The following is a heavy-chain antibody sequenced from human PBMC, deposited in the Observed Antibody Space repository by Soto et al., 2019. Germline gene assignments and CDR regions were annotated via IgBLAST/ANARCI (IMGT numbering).Heavy chain of an antibody. D-gene: IGHD4-17*01. CDR3: AKASTTVTYYYYYGMDV. V-gene: IGHV3-30*18. J-gene: IGHJ6*02. CDR1: GFTFSSYG. Sequence: QVQLVESGGGVVQPGRSLRLSCAASGFTFSSYGMHWVRQAPGKGLEWVAVISYDGSNKYYADSVKGRFTISRDNSKNTLYLQMNSLRAEDTAVYYYAKASTTVTYYYYYGMDVWGQGTTVTVSS. CDR2: ISYDGSNK.